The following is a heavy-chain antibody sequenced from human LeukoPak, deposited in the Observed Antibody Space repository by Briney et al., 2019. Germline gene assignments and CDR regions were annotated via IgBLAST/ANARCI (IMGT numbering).Heavy chain of an antibody. J-gene: IGHJ3*02. CDR1: SGSISSGDYY. CDR2: IYYSGST. D-gene: IGHD6-19*01. Sequence: PSETLSLTCTVASGSISSGDYYWNWIRQQPGKGLEWIGFIYYSGSTYYNPSLQSRATISLDTSKNQIYLTLRSVTAADTAVYYCGRDVSSGWYIAFDIWGQGTMVTVSS. V-gene: IGHV4-31*03. CDR3: GRDVSSGWYIAFDI.